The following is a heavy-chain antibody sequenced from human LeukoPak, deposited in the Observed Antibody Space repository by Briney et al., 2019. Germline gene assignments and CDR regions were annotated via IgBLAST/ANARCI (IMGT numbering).Heavy chain of an antibody. CDR2: IYYSGST. V-gene: IGHV4-59*11. CDR1: GGSFRSHY. J-gene: IGHJ1*01. Sequence: SETLSLACAVPGGSFRSHYWSRIRQPPGKGLEWIGYIYYSGSTNYNPSLKSRVTISVDTSKNQFSLKLSSVTAADTAVYYCARGSSLNFQHWGQGTLVTVSS. D-gene: IGHD2-2*01. CDR3: ARGSSLNFQH.